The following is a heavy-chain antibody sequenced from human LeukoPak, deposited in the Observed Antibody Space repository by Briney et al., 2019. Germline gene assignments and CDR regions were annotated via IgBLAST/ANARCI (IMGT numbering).Heavy chain of an antibody. Sequence: ASVKLSCKASGYTFTGYYLTWVRRAPGHGLEWMGWIRPNSGGTKNAQKFQGRVTMTRDTSISTAYMELNRLTSDDTAVYYCATYSNATLQYYYGSDVWGQGTTVTVSS. CDR3: ATYSNATLQYYYGSDV. CDR2: IRPNSGGT. D-gene: IGHD6-13*01. J-gene: IGHJ6*02. V-gene: IGHV1-2*02. CDR1: GYTFTGYY.